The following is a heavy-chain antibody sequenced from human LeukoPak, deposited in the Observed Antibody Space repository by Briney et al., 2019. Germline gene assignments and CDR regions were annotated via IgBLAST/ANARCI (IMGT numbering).Heavy chain of an antibody. CDR3: ARVASSGKGGCFDY. Sequence: PSETLSLTCTVSGGSISSYYWSWIRQPPGKGLEWIGYIYYSGSTNYNPSLKSRVTISVDTSKNQFSLKLSSVTAADTAVYYCARVASSGKGGCFDYWGQGTLVTVSS. J-gene: IGHJ4*02. D-gene: IGHD3-22*01. CDR2: IYYSGST. V-gene: IGHV4-59*01. CDR1: GGSISSYY.